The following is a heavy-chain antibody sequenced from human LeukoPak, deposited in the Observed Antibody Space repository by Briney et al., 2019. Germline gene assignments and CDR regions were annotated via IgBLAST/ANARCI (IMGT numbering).Heavy chain of an antibody. CDR3: ARESLGYCSSTSCYWRYYDFWSGYYVFDY. J-gene: IGHJ4*02. D-gene: IGHD3-3*01. Sequence: PGRSLRLSCAASGFTFSDYYMSWIRQAPGKGLEWVSYISSSGSTIYYADSVKGRFTISRDNAKNSLYLQMNSLRAEDTAVYYCARESLGYCSSTSCYWRYYDFWSGYYVFDYWGQETLVTVS. CDR2: ISSSGSTI. CDR1: GFTFSDYY. V-gene: IGHV3-11*01.